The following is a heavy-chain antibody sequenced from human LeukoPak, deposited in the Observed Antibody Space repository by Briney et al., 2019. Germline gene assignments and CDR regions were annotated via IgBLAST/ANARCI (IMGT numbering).Heavy chain of an antibody. V-gene: IGHV1-2*02. CDR3: ARARNPAGRSYAILGAFDI. J-gene: IGHJ3*02. CDR2: INPNSGGT. D-gene: IGHD2/OR15-2a*01. Sequence: ASVKVSCTASGYTFTGYYMHWVRQAPGQGLEWMGWINPNSGGTNYAQKFQGRVTMTRDTSISTAYMELSSLRSEDTAVYYCARARNPAGRSYAILGAFDIWGQGTMVTVSS. CDR1: GYTFTGYY.